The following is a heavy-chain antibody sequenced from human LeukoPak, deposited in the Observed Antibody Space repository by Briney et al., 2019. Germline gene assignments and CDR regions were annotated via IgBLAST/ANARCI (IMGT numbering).Heavy chain of an antibody. D-gene: IGHD3-22*01. CDR2: IYYSGST. CDR3: ARQWDYSDSSGRALNYFDY. CDR1: GGSVSSGSYY. Sequence: SGTLSLTCTVSGGSVSSGSYYWSWIRQPPGKGLEWIGYIYYSGSTYYNPSLKGRVTISVDASKIQFSLNLSSVTAADTAVYYCARQWDYSDSSGRALNYFDYWGQGTLVTVAS. J-gene: IGHJ4*02. V-gene: IGHV4-61*01.